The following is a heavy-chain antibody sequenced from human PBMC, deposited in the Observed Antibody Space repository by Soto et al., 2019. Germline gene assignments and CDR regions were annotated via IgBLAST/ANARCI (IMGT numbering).Heavy chain of an antibody. D-gene: IGHD1-26*01. V-gene: IGHV3-33*01. Sequence: GGSLRLSCAASGFTFSSYGMHWVRQAPGKGLEWVAVIWYDGSNKYYADSVKGRFTISRDNSKNTLYLQMNRLRDEDMAVYFCARAKYIGSYSPFDSWGRGTLVTVSS. J-gene: IGHJ4*02. CDR2: IWYDGSNK. CDR3: ARAKYIGSYSPFDS. CDR1: GFTFSSYG.